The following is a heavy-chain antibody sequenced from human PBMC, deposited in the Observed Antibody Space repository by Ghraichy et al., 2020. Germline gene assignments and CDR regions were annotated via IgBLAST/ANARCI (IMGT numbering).Heavy chain of an antibody. V-gene: IGHV3-23*01. J-gene: IGHJ4*02. Sequence: GESLNISCAASGFTFSSYAMSWVRQAPGKGLEWVSAISGSGGSPYYADSVKGRFTISRDNSKNTLDLQMNSLRAEDTAVYYFAKAPHYYGSGSYNFHYWGQGTLVTVSS. CDR1: GFTFSSYA. CDR3: AKAPHYYGSGSYNFHY. D-gene: IGHD3-10*01. CDR2: ISGSGGSP.